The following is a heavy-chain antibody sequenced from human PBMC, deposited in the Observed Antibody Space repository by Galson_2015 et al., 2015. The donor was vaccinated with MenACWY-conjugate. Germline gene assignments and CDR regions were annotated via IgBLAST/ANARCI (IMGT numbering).Heavy chain of an antibody. D-gene: IGHD3-10*01. Sequence: SVKVSCKASGYTFTNYYIHWVRQAPGQGLEWMGIINPSDGSTNYAQKFQGRATMTRETSTTTVYLELSSLRSEDTAVYYCARDLRRVRIGRGSIVPDAFDMWGQGTMVTVSS. CDR1: GYTFTNYY. CDR2: INPSDGST. CDR3: ARDLRRVRIGRGSIVPDAFDM. J-gene: IGHJ3*02. V-gene: IGHV1-46*01.